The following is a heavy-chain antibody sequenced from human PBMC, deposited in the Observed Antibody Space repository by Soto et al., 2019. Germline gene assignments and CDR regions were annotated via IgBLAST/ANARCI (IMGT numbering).Heavy chain of an antibody. CDR3: ATGFAYGSGSYSYYYYGMDV. CDR1: GYTLPELS. D-gene: IGHD3-10*01. Sequence: SVKVSCKVSGYTLPELSMHWVRQAPGKGLEGMGGFDPEDGEKIYAQKFQGRVTMTEATSTNTANMELSSLRSEDTAVYYCATGFAYGSGSYSYYYYGMDVWGQGTTVTVSS. V-gene: IGHV1-24*01. CDR2: FDPEDGEK. J-gene: IGHJ6*02.